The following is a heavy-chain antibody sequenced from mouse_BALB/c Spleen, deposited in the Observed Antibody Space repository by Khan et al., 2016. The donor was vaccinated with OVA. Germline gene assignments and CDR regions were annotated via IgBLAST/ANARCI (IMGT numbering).Heavy chain of an antibody. V-gene: IGHV3-2*02. Sequence: EVQLQESGPGLVKPSQSLSLTCTVTGYSITSDYAWNWIRQFPGNKLEWMGYKSYSGSTSYNPSLKSRISITRDTSKNQLYLQLNSVTTEEKATYSCASSLMANWGQGTTLTVSS. CDR1: GYSITSDYA. CDR3: ASSLMAN. J-gene: IGHJ2*01. CDR2: KSYSGST.